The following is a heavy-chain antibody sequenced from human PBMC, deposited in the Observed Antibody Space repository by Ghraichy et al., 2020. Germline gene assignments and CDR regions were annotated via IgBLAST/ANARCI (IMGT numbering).Heavy chain of an antibody. CDR3: ARDGYSSGWYDYFDY. Sequence: SETLSLTCTVSGGSISSYYWSWIRQPPGKGLEWIGYIYYSGSTNYNPSLKSRVTISVDTSKNQFSLKLSSVTAADTAVYYCARDGYSSGWYDYFDYWSQGTLVTVSS. CDR1: GGSISSYY. J-gene: IGHJ4*02. D-gene: IGHD6-19*01. V-gene: IGHV4-59*01. CDR2: IYYSGST.